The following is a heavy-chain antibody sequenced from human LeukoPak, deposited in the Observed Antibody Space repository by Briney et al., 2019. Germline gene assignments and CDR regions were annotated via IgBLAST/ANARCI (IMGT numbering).Heavy chain of an antibody. CDR1: GFTFGDYA. CDR2: IKQDGSEK. J-gene: IGHJ3*02. Sequence: PGGSLRLSCTASGFTFGDYAMSWVRQAPGKGLEWVANIKQDGSEKYYVDSVKGRFTISRDNAKNSLYLQMNSLRAEDTAVYYCARVASYAFDIWGQGTMVTVSS. V-gene: IGHV3-7*01. D-gene: IGHD6-6*01. CDR3: ARVASYAFDI.